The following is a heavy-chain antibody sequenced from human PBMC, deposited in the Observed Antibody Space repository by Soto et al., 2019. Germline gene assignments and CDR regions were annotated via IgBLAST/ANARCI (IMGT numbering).Heavy chain of an antibody. CDR2: ISAYNGNT. D-gene: IGHD3-16*01. Sequence: ASVKVSCKASGYTFTSYGISWVRQAPGQGLEWMGWISAYNGNTNYAQKLQGRVTMTTDTSTSTAYMELRSLRSDDTAVYYCAGDNYDYVWGKDGMDVWGQGTTVTVSS. V-gene: IGHV1-18*01. CDR1: GYTFTSYG. J-gene: IGHJ6*02. CDR3: AGDNYDYVWGKDGMDV.